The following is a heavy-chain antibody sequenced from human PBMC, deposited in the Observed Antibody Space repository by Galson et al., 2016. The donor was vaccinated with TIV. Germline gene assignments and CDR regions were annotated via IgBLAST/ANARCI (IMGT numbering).Heavy chain of an antibody. CDR3: ARDPKILGIAVAGPSY. V-gene: IGHV1-18*01. D-gene: IGHD6-19*01. CDR1: GYAFNMYG. CDR2: ISAYDGNT. Sequence: QSGAEVTKPGASVKVSCRATGYAFNMYGITWVRQAPGQGLEWMGWISAYDGNTNYTQKLQGRVTMTTDTSTSTAYMELRTLRSDDTAVYYCARDPKILGIAVAGPSYWGQGTLVTVSS. J-gene: IGHJ4*02.